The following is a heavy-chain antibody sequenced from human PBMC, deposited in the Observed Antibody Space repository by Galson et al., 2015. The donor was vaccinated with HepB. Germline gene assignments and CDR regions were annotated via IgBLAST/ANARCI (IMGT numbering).Heavy chain of an antibody. V-gene: IGHV3-74*01. D-gene: IGHD3-9*01. CDR2: INSDGSST. CDR1: GFIFSSYW. CDR3: ARVRYFDWLSNFFHY. J-gene: IGHJ4*02. Sequence: SLRLSCAASGFIFSSYWMHWVRQAPGKGLVWVSRINSDGSSTSYADSVKGRFTISRDNAKNTLYLQMNSLRAEDTAVYYCARVRYFDWLSNFFHYWGQGTLAADPS.